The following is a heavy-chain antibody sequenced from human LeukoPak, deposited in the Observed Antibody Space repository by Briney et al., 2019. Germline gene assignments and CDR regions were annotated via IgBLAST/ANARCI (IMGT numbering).Heavy chain of an antibody. CDR3: ARGPPGRYYYYYYMDV. CDR2: ISYDGSNK. V-gene: IGHV3-30*14. J-gene: IGHJ6*03. CDR1: GFTFSSYA. Sequence: GGSLGLSCAASGFTFSSYAMHWVRQAPGKGLEWVAVISYDGSNKYYADSVKGRFTISRDNSKNTLYLRMGSLRAEDMAVYYCARGPPGRYYYYYYMDVWGKGTTVTISS.